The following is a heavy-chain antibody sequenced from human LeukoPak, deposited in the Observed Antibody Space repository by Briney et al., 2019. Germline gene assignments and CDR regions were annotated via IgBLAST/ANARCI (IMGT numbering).Heavy chain of an antibody. CDR1: GGTFSSYA. D-gene: IGHD1-26*01. CDR2: IIPIFGTA. CDR3: ASVVGATESYYFDY. V-gene: IGHV1-69*05. Sequence: SVKVSCKASGGTFSSYAISWVRQAPGQGLEWMGGIIPIFGTANYAQKFQGRVTITTDESTSTAYMELSSLRSDDTAVYYCASVVGATESYYFDYWGQGTLVTVSS. J-gene: IGHJ4*02.